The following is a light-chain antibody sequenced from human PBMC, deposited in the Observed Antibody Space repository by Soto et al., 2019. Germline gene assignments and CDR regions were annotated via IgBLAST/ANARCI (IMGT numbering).Light chain of an antibody. CDR1: QSVSSSY. V-gene: IGKV3-20*01. CDR3: QQYGSSPPMCT. J-gene: IGKJ2*02. CDR2: GAS. Sequence: EIVLTQSPGTLSLSPGERATLSCRASQSVSSSYLAWYQQKPGQAPRLLIYGASSRATGIPDRFSGSGSGTDFTLIISRREPEDFAVYYCQQYGSSPPMCTFGQGTKLEIK.